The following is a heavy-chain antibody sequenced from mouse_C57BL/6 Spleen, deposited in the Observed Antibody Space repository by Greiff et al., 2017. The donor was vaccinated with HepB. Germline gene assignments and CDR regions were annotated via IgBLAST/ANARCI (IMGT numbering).Heavy chain of an antibody. D-gene: IGHD1-1*01. CDR2: INYDGSST. CDR1: GFTFSDYY. CDR3: ARDRGYGRNPFDV. Sequence: DVKLVESEGGLVQPGSSMKLSCTASGFTFSDYYMAWVRQVPEKGLEWVANINYDGSSTYYLDSLKSRFIISRDNAKNILYLQMSSLKSEDTATYYCARDRGYGRNPFDVWGTGTTVTVSS. J-gene: IGHJ1*03. V-gene: IGHV5-16*01.